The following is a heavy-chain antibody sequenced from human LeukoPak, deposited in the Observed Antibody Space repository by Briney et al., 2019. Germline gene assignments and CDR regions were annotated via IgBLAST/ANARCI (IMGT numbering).Heavy chain of an antibody. J-gene: IGHJ4*02. CDR3: ARVLGWAAFDY. V-gene: IGHV4-4*07. D-gene: IGHD2-15*01. CDR1: GGSISSFY. CDR2: IYSSGST. Sequence: PSETLSLTCTVSGGSISSFYWSGFRQPAGKGLEWIGRIYSSGSTNYNPSLKSRVTMSVDTSKNQFSLKLSSVTAADTAVYYCARVLGWAAFDYWGQGTLVTVSS.